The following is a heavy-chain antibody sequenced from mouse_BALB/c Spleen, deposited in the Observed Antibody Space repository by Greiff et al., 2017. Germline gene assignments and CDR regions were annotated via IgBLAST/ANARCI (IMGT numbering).Heavy chain of an antibody. D-gene: IGHD2-14*01. CDR1: GFTFSDYY. Sequence: EVQLVESGGGLVKPGGSLKLSCAASGFTFSDYYMYWVRQTPEKRLEWVATISDGGSYTYYPDSVKGRFTISRDNAKNNLYLQMSSLKSEDTAMYYCARDPKVRRSYYAMDYWGQGTSGTVSS. V-gene: IGHV5-4*02. J-gene: IGHJ4*01. CDR2: ISDGGSYT. CDR3: ARDPKVRRSYYAMDY.